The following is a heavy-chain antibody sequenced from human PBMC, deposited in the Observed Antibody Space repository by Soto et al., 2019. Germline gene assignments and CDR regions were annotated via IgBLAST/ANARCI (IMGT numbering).Heavy chain of an antibody. D-gene: IGHD1-26*01. Sequence: QVQLVQSGAEVKKPGASVKVSCKASGYSFTSYDINWVRQATGQGLEWMGWMNPNSGNTGYAQRFQGRXTXTXXTSINTTDMKLSSLRSADTAGYYCARERTGATMTSWGQGTLVTVSS. CDR3: ARERTGATMTS. CDR1: GYSFTSYD. CDR2: MNPNSGNT. J-gene: IGHJ4*02. V-gene: IGHV1-8*01.